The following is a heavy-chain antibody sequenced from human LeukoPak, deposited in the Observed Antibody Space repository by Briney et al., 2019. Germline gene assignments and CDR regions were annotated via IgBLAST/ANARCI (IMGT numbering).Heavy chain of an antibody. Sequence: ASVKVSCKASGYTFTGYYMHWVRQAPGQGLEWMGWINPNSGGTNYAQKFQGRVTMTRNTSISTAYMELSSLRSEDTAVYYCARGRGLGYSYGYIPYYWGQGTLVTVSS. CDR2: INPNSGGT. CDR3: ARGRGLGYSYGYIPYY. CDR1: GYTFTGYY. V-gene: IGHV1-2*02. J-gene: IGHJ4*02. D-gene: IGHD5-18*01.